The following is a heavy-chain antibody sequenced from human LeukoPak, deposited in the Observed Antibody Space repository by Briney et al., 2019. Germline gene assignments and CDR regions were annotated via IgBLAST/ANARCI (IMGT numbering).Heavy chain of an antibody. J-gene: IGHJ3*02. D-gene: IGHD1-1*01. CDR1: GYSFTGYW. Sequence: GESLKISCKGSGYSFTGYWINWVRQMPGKGLEWMGMIDPSDSYTSYSPSFQGHVTISADKSISTAYLQWSSLKASDTAMYYCARRNDWKYAFQIWGQGTMVPVSS. V-gene: IGHV5-10-1*01. CDR3: ARRNDWKYAFQI. CDR2: IDPSDSYT.